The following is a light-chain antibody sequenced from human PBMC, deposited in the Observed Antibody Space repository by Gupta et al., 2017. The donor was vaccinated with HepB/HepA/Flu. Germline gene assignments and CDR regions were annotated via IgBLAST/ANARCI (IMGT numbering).Light chain of an antibody. V-gene: IGKV3-11*01. CDR3: QQRSNWPLT. CDR2: DAS. CDR1: QSVSSY. Sequence: EIVLTQSPDTLSLSPGKRATLSCRASQSVSSYLAWYQQKPGQAPRLLIYDASNRATGIPGRFSGSGSGTDFTLTIRSLEPEDFAVYYCQQRSNWPLTFGGGTKVEIK. J-gene: IGKJ4*01.